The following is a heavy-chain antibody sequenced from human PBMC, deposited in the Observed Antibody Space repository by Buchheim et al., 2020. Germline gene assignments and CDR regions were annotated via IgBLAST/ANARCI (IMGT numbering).Heavy chain of an antibody. Sequence: VQLVQSGAEVKKPGASVKVSCKASGYTFTSYYMHWVRQTPGQGLEWMGIINTSGGSTSYAQTCQGRVTMTRDTSTSTVYMELSRLRSEDTAVYYCARSWGNHDYGSGSLDHGMDVWGQGTT. CDR2: INTSGGST. J-gene: IGHJ6*02. CDR3: ARSWGNHDYGSGSLDHGMDV. V-gene: IGHV1-46*03. D-gene: IGHD3-10*01. CDR1: GYTFTSYY.